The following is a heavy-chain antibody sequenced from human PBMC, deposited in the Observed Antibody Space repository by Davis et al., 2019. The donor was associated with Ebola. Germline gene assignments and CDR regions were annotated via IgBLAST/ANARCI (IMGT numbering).Heavy chain of an antibody. Sequence: ASVKVSCKASGYTFTSYDINWVRQATGQGLEWMGWMNPNSGNTGYAQKFQGRVTMTRNTSISTAYMELSSLRSEDTAVYYCARGRFLEWLLIHDYYYYGMDVWGQGTTVTVSS. D-gene: IGHD3-3*01. CDR3: ARGRFLEWLLIHDYYYYGMDV. V-gene: IGHV1-8*01. CDR2: MNPNSGNT. J-gene: IGHJ6*02. CDR1: GYTFTSYD.